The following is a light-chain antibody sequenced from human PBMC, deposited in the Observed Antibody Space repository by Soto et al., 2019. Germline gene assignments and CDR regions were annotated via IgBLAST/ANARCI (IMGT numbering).Light chain of an antibody. J-gene: IGKJ1*01. V-gene: IGKV1-5*03. Sequence: DIQMTQSPSTLSASVGDRVSITCRASQSISSWLAWYQQQPGKAPKLLIYKASSLESGVPSRFSGSGSGTEFTLTISSLQPDDFATYYCQQYNSYPWTFGQGTEVEIK. CDR2: KAS. CDR1: QSISSW. CDR3: QQYNSYPWT.